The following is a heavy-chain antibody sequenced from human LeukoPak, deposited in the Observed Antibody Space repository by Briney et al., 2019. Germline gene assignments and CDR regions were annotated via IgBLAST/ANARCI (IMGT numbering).Heavy chain of an antibody. J-gene: IGHJ5*02. CDR2: INHSGST. CDR1: GGSFSGYY. D-gene: IGHD3-10*01. V-gene: IGHV4-34*01. CDR3: ARLGYYYGSGSYYKTANWFDP. Sequence: SSETLSLTCAVYGGSFSGYYWSWIRQPPGKGLEWIGEINHSGSTNYNPSLKSRVTISVDTSKNQFSLKLSSVTAADTAVYYCARLGYYYGSGSYYKTANWFDPWGQGTLVTVSS.